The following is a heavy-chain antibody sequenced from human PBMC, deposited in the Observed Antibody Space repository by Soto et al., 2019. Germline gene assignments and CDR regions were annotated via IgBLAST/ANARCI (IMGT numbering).Heavy chain of an antibody. J-gene: IGHJ6*02. CDR1: GFTLRRYS. Sequence: PRPSLRLLCAASGFTLRRYSMILCRQAPGKVLEWVANIKQDGSEKYYVDSVKGRFTISRDNAKNLLYLQMNSLRAEDTSVYYCARFYYDSSGYLPSPYYYYYGMDVWGQGT. CDR2: IKQDGSEK. D-gene: IGHD3-22*01. V-gene: IGHV3-7*04. CDR3: ARFYYDSSGYLPSPYYYYYGMDV.